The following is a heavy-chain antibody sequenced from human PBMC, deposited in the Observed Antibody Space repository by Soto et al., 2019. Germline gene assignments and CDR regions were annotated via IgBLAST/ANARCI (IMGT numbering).Heavy chain of an antibody. J-gene: IGHJ4*02. CDR1: GGSLSSGGDH. V-gene: IGHV4-31*03. CDR2: IYSSGST. D-gene: IGHD5-12*01. Sequence: SETLSLTCTVSGGSLSSGGDHWSWIRQHPGKGLEWIGYIYSSGSTSYNPSLESRVTISIDTSKNQFSLKLTSVTAADTAIYYCARHRSLAFSLDYWGQGALVTVSS. CDR3: ARHRSLAFSLDY.